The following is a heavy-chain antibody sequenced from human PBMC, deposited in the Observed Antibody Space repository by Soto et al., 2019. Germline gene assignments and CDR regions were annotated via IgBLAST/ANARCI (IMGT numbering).Heavy chain of an antibody. J-gene: IGHJ4*02. CDR2: IYYSGST. Sequence: SETLSLTCTVSGGSISSYYWSWIRQPPGKGLEWIGCIYYSGSTNYNPSLKSRVTISVDTSKNQFSLKLSSVTAADTAVYYCAREAITGTTRGHFDYWGQGALGTV. D-gene: IGHD1-7*01. CDR1: GGSISSYY. V-gene: IGHV4-59*01. CDR3: AREAITGTTRGHFDY.